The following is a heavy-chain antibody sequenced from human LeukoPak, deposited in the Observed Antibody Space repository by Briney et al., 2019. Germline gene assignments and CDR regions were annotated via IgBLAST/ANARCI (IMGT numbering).Heavy chain of an antibody. V-gene: IGHV4-59*01. Sequence: ASETLSLTCTVSGGSISSYYWSWIRQPPGKGLEWIGYIYYSGSTNYNPSLKSRVTISVDTSKNQFSLKLSSVTAADTAVYYCARSSIAARTLYYYYYMDVWGKGTTVTVSS. D-gene: IGHD6-6*01. CDR1: GGSISSYY. J-gene: IGHJ6*03. CDR2: IYYSGST. CDR3: ARSSIAARTLYYYYYMDV.